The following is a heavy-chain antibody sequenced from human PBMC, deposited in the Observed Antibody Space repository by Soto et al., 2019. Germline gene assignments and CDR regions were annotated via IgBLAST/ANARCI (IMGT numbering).Heavy chain of an antibody. D-gene: IGHD5-18*01. J-gene: IGHJ4*02. Sequence: QVQLQQWGAGLLKPSETLSLICAVYGGSFSNYYWSWIRQPPGKGLEWIGEIDHRGDTNYNASLKSRVTISLDMSKNQFSLKLRSVTAADTALYFCARAESYSYGQRLFEFWGQGTPVTVSS. CDR3: ARAESYSYGQRLFEF. V-gene: IGHV4-34*01. CDR2: IDHRGDT. CDR1: GGSFSNYY.